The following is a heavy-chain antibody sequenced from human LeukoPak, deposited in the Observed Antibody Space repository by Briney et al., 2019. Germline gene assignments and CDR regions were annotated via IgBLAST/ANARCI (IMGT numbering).Heavy chain of an antibody. V-gene: IGHV1-2*02. J-gene: IGHJ4*02. CDR1: GYTFTGYY. CDR3: ARAISGSYYY. D-gene: IGHD1-26*01. Sequence: ASVKVSCKASGYTFTGYYMHWVRQAPGRGLEWMGWINPNSGGTNYAQKFQDRVTMTRDTSISTAHMELSRLRSDDTAVYYCARAISGSYYYWGQGTLVTVSS. CDR2: INPNSGGT.